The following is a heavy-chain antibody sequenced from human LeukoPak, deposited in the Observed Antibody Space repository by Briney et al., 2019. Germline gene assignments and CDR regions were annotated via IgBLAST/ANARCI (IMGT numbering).Heavy chain of an antibody. CDR3: AKHLRFLEWTYFDY. V-gene: IGHV3-23*01. Sequence: HPGGSLRLSCAASGFTFSSYAMSWVRQAPGKGLEWVSAISGSGGSTYYADSVKGRFTISRDNSKNTLYLQMNSLRAEDTAVYYCAKHLRFLEWTYFDYWGQGTLVTVSS. CDR1: GFTFSSYA. J-gene: IGHJ4*02. CDR2: ISGSGGST. D-gene: IGHD3-3*01.